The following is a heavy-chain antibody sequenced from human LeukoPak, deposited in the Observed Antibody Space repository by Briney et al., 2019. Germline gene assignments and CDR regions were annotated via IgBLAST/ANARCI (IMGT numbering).Heavy chain of an antibody. CDR3: ARLNSAANFLDY. Sequence: ASVTVSCTASGYTFTTYDITWVRQAPGQGLDWMGWITPYNGNTDYVHTVQGRVTMTPDTSTSTAYMELRSLIADDTAVYYCARLNSAANFLDYWGQGTLVTVPS. J-gene: IGHJ4*02. CDR1: GYTFTTYD. CDR2: ITPYNGNT. D-gene: IGHD2-15*01. V-gene: IGHV1-18*01.